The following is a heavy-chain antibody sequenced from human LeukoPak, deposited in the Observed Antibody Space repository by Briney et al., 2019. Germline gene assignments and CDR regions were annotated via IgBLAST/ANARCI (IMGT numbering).Heavy chain of an antibody. CDR2: INTNTGNP. D-gene: IGHD2-15*01. J-gene: IGHJ4*02. V-gene: IGHV7-4-1*02. CDR3: ARGCSGGSCYSSDY. Sequence: ASVTVSCKASGYTFTSYAMYWVRQAPGQGLEWMGWINTNTGNPTYAQGFTGRFVFSLDTSVNTAYLQISSLKAEDTAVYYCARGCSGGSCYSSDYWGQGTLVTVSS. CDR1: GYTFTSYA.